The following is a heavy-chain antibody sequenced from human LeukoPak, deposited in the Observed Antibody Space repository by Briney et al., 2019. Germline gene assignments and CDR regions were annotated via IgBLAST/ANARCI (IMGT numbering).Heavy chain of an antibody. CDR3: ASLSPGGHYYGSGGD. Sequence: SETLSLTCTVSGGSISSSSYYWGWIRQPPGKGLEWIGSIYYSGSTYYNPSLRSRVTISVDTSKNQFSLKLSSVTAADTAVYYCASLSPGGHYYGSGGDWGQGTLVTVSS. CDR1: GGSISSSSYY. J-gene: IGHJ4*02. D-gene: IGHD3-10*01. CDR2: IYYSGST. V-gene: IGHV4-39*01.